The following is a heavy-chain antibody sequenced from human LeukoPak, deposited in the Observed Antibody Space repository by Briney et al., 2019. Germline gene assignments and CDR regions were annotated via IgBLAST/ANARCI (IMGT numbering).Heavy chain of an antibody. CDR1: GFTFSSYW. CDR3: ASNAAYRYYFDY. J-gene: IGHJ4*02. V-gene: IGHV3-21*01. CDR2: ISSSSSYI. D-gene: IGHD1-14*01. Sequence: PGGSLRLSCAASGFTFSSYWMHWVRQAPGKGLEWVSSISSSSSYIYYADSVKGRFTISRDNAKNSLYLQMNSLRAEDTAVYYCASNAAYRYYFDYWGQGTLVTVSS.